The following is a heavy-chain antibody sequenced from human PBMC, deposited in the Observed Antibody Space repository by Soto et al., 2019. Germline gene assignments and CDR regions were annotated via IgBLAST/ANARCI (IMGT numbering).Heavy chain of an antibody. D-gene: IGHD3-10*01. CDR3: ARHLDSPFGDLYYYGMDV. V-gene: IGHV1-69*13. J-gene: IGHJ6*02. CDR2: IIPIFGTA. CDR1: GGTFSSYA. Sequence: GASVKVSCKASGGTFSSYAISWVRQAPGQGLEWMGGIIPIFGTANYAQKFQGRVTITADESTSTAYMELSSLRSEDTAVYYCARHLDSPFGDLYYYGMDVWGQGTTVTVS.